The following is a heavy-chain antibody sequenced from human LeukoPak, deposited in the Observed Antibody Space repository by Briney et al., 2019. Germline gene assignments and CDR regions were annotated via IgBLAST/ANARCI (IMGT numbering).Heavy chain of an antibody. CDR3: ARVSSSWPGSFGY. CDR1: GGTFSSYA. CDR2: INAGNGNT. D-gene: IGHD6-13*01. V-gene: IGHV1-3*01. Sequence: GASVKVSCKASGGTFSSYAISWVRQAPGQRLEWVGWINAGNGNTKYSQKFQGRVTITRDTSASTAYMELSSLRSEDTAVYYCARVSSSWPGSFGYWGQGTLVTVSS. J-gene: IGHJ4*02.